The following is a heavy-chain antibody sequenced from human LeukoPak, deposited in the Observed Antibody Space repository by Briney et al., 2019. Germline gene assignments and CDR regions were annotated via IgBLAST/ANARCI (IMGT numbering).Heavy chain of an antibody. CDR1: GYTFTGYY. D-gene: IGHD1-7*01. CDR3: ARKGITGTHDAFDI. V-gene: IGHV1-2*02. CDR2: INPNSGGT. J-gene: IGHJ3*02. Sequence: ASVKVSCTASGYTFTGYYMHWVRQAPGQGLEWMGWINPNSGGTNYAQKFQGRVTMTRDTSISTAYMELSRLRSDDTAVYYCARKGITGTHDAFDIWGQGTMVTVSS.